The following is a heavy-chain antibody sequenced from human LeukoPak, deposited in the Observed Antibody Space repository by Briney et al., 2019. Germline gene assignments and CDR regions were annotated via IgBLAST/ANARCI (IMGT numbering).Heavy chain of an antibody. V-gene: IGHV5-10-1*01. Sequence: KCGESLKISCKGSGYSSTSYWISWVRQMPGKGLEWMGRINPSDSYTNYSPSFQGHVTISADKSISAAYLQWSSLKASDTAMYYCAKRRMVRGKDDAFDIWGQGTMVTVSS. CDR2: INPSDSYT. CDR1: GYSSTSYW. CDR3: AKRRMVRGKDDAFDI. D-gene: IGHD3-10*01. J-gene: IGHJ3*02.